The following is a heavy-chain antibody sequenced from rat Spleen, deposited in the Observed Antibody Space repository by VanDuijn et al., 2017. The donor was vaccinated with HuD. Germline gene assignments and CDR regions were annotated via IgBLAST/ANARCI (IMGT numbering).Heavy chain of an antibody. D-gene: IGHD1-11*01. CDR3: ARRYDFDY. Sequence: EVQLVESGGGLVQPGRSLKLSCAASGFTFSSFPMAWVRQAPGKGLEWVATFSYDGGNTYYRDSVRGRFTISRDNVKSTLYLQMDSLRSEDTATYYCARRYDFDYWGQGVMVTVSS. CDR1: GFTFSSFP. CDR2: FSYDGGNT. J-gene: IGHJ2*01. V-gene: IGHV5-29*01.